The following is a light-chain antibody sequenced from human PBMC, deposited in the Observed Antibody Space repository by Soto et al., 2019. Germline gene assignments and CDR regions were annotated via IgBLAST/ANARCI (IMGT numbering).Light chain of an antibody. CDR2: EGS. V-gene: IGLV2-23*03. CDR1: SSDVGSYNL. CDR3: CSYAGSSPV. J-gene: IGLJ1*01. Sequence: QSVLTQPASVSGSPGQSITISCTGTSSDVGSYNLVSRYQQHPGKAPKLMIYEGSKRPSGVSNRFSGSKSGNTASLTISGLQAEDEADYYCCSYAGSSPVFGTGTKVTVL.